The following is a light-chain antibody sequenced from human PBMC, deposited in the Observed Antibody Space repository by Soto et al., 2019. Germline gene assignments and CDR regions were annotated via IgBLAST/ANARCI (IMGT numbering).Light chain of an antibody. V-gene: IGLV2-8*01. CDR1: SSDVGGYDF. CDR3: SSHAGSNNLL. J-gene: IGLJ2*01. Sequence: QYALTQPPSASGSRGQSVTISCTGTSSDVGGYDFVSWYQQHPGKAPKLLIYEVTKRPSGVPDRFSGSKSGHTASLTVSGLQAEDEADYYCSSHAGSNNLLFGGGTKLTVL. CDR2: EVT.